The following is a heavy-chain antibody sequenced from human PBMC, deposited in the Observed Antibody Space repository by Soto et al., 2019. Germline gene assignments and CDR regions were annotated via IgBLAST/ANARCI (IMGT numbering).Heavy chain of an antibody. J-gene: IGHJ5*02. CDR1: GGSISSSSYY. CDR2: IYYSGST. V-gene: IGHV4-39*01. CDR3: ASSALEYSSPASWFDP. D-gene: IGHD6-6*01. Sequence: SETLSLTCTVSGGSISSSSYYWGWIRQPPGKGLEWIGSIYYSGSTYYNPSLKSRVTISVDTSKNQFSLKLSSVTAADTAVYYCASSALEYSSPASWFDPWGQGTLVTASS.